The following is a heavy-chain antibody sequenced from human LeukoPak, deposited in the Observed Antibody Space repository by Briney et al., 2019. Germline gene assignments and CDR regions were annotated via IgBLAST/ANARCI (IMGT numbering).Heavy chain of an antibody. CDR2: IIPIFGTA. CDR3: ARISDDFWSGYYTPDYYYYGMDV. CDR1: GGTFSSYA. Sequence: SVKVSCKASGGTFSSYAISWVRQASGQGLEWMGGIIPIFGTANYAQKFQGRVTITADESTSTAYMELSSLRSEDTAVYYCARISDDFWSGYYTPDYYYYGMDVWGQGTTVTVSS. V-gene: IGHV1-69*13. J-gene: IGHJ6*02. D-gene: IGHD3-3*01.